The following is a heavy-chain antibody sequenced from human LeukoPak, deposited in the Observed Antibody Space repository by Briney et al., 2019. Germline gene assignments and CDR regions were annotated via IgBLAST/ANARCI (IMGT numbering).Heavy chain of an antibody. CDR2: ISGSGGIT. V-gene: IGHV3-23*01. CDR3: AKDIMYYDFWSGYSFDY. CDR1: GFTFSSYA. D-gene: IGHD3-3*01. Sequence: PGGSLRLSCAASGFTFSSYAMSWVRQAPGKGLEWGSAISGSGGITYYADSVKGRFTISRDNSKITLYLQMNSLRAEDTAVYYCAKDIMYYDFWSGYSFDYWGQGTLVTVSS. J-gene: IGHJ4*02.